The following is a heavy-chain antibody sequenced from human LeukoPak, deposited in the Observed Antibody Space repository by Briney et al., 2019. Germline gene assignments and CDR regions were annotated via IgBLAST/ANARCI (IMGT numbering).Heavy chain of an antibody. CDR2: IFYSGST. V-gene: IGHV4-39*07. J-gene: IGHJ5*02. Sequence: SETLSLTCTVSGGSINSSGYYWGWIRQSPGKGLEWIGSIFYSGSTYYNPSLKSPISISVDTSKNQFSLKLTSVTAADTAVYYCARDLRVDGYCSGGSCYPPPNCFDPWGQETLVTVSS. CDR1: GGSINSSGYY. CDR3: ARDLRVDGYCSGGSCYPPPNCFDP. D-gene: IGHD2-15*01.